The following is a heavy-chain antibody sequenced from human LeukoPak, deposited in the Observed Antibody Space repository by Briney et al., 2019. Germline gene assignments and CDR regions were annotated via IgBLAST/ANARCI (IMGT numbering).Heavy chain of an antibody. D-gene: IGHD6-13*01. J-gene: IGHJ5*02. Sequence: GGSLRLSCAASGFTFSSNWMHWVRQAPGKGLVWVSRINEDGSTTNYADSVKGRSTIFRDNAKNTLYLQMNSLRAEDTAVYYCAKSRYSSSWYPLYNWFDPWGQGTLVTVSS. V-gene: IGHV3-74*01. CDR1: GFTFSSNW. CDR2: INEDGSTT. CDR3: AKSRYSSSWYPLYNWFDP.